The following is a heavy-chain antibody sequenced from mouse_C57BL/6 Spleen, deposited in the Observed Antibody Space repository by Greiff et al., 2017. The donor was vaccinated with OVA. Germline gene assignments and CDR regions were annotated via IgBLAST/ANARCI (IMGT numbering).Heavy chain of an antibody. J-gene: IGHJ2*01. CDR1: GYTFTDYY. Sequence: VQLQQSGPELVKPGASVKISCKASGYTFTDYYMNWVKQSHGQSLEWIGDINPNNGGTSYNQKFKGKATLTVDKSSSTAYMELRSLTSEDSAVYYCALTTYYFDYWGQGTTLTVSS. V-gene: IGHV1-26*01. CDR3: ALTTYYFDY. CDR2: INPNNGGT.